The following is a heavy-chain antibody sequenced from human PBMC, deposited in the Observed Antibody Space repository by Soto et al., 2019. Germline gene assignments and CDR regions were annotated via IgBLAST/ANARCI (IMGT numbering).Heavy chain of an antibody. J-gene: IGHJ4*02. V-gene: IGHV3-9*01. CDR3: VRSKGGYSYGTPFDY. CDR1: GFTFDDYA. Sequence: GGSLRLSCAASGFTFDDYAMYWVRQVLGKGLEWVSSISWNSGNIGYADSVKGRFTTSRDNAENSLYLQMNSLRPEDTALYYSVRSKGGYSYGTPFDYWGQGTLVTVSS. CDR2: ISWNSGNI. D-gene: IGHD5-18*01.